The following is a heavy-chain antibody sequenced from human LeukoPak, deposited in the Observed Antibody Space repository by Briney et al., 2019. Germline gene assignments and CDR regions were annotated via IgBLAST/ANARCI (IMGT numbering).Heavy chain of an antibody. J-gene: IGHJ3*02. CDR3: ARARHDVLATGDAFDI. CDR2: INPSGGST. D-gene: IGHD3-3*02. Sequence: SVKVSCKASGYTFTSYYMHWVRQAPGQGLEWMGIINPSGGSTSYAQKFQGRVTMTRDTSTSTVYMELSSLRSEDTAVYYCARARHDVLATGDAFDIWGQGTMVTVSS. CDR1: GYTFTSYY. V-gene: IGHV1-46*01.